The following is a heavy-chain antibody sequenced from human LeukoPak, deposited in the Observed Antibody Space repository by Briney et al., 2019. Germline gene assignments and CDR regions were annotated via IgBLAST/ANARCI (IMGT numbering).Heavy chain of an antibody. CDR2: IYSGGST. V-gene: IGHV3-53*01. CDR3: AKRDGSGSYILDN. Sequence: GGSLRLSCAASGFTVSSNYMSWVRQAPGKGLEWVSVIYSGGSTYYADSVKGRFTISRDNSKSTLYIQMNSLRAEDTAVYYCAKRDGSGSYILDNWGQGTLVTVSS. D-gene: IGHD3-10*01. CDR1: GFTVSSNY. J-gene: IGHJ4*02.